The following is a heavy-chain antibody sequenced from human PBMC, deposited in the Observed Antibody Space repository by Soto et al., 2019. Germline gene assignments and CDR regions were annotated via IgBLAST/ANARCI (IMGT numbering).Heavy chain of an antibody. CDR1: GFTFSNYA. D-gene: IGHD1-1*01. CDR2: ISGSGGST. J-gene: IGHJ4*02. Sequence: EVQLLESGGHLVQPGGSLRLSCATSGFTFSNYAMSWVRQAPGKGLEWVSGISGSGGSTYYADSVKGRFTISRDNSKNTLYLQMNSLRAEDTAVYYCASSWAGIGNYSEYWGQGTLVTVSS. V-gene: IGHV3-23*01. CDR3: ASSWAGIGNYSEY.